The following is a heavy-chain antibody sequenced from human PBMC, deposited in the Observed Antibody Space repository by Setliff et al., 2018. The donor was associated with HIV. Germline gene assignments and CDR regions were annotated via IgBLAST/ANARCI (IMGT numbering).Heavy chain of an antibody. CDR2: IKQDGGEK. CDR3: ASGRQGGRYCSGGSCRGGYYYYYMDV. CDR1: GFTCSSYW. J-gene: IGHJ6*03. D-gene: IGHD2-15*01. Sequence: GGSLRLSCAASGFTCSSYWMSWVRQAPGKGLEWVANIKQDGGEKYYLDSVKVRFTISRDNAKNSLYLQMNSLRAEDTAVYYCASGRQGGRYCSGGSCRGGYYYYYMDVWGKGTTVTVSS. V-gene: IGHV3-7*03.